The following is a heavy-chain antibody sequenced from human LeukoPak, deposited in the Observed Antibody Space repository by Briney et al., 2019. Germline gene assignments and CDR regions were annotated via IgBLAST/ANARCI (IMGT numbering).Heavy chain of an antibody. V-gene: IGHV1-46*01. CDR3: ARDLGYSVTTGGYYYYGMDV. CDR1: GYTFTGYY. J-gene: IGHJ6*02. CDR2: INPSGGST. D-gene: IGHD4-17*01. Sequence: ASVKVSCKASGYTFTGYYMHWVRQAPGQGLEWMGIINPSGGSTSYAQKFQGRVTMTRDTSTSTVYMELSSLRSEDTAVYYCARDLGYSVTTGGYYYYGMDVWGQGTTVTVSS.